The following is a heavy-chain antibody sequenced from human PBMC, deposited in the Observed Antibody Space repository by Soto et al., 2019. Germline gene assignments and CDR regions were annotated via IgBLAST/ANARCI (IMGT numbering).Heavy chain of an antibody. CDR1: GGTFSSYT. CDR2: IIPILGIA. V-gene: IGHV1-69*02. J-gene: IGHJ4*02. CDR3: AAAWGSKDYFDY. Sequence: QVQLVQSGAEVKKPGSSVKVSCKASGGTFSSYTISWVRQAPGQGLEWMGRIIPILGIANYAQKFQGRVTIXAXXSTSTAYMELSSLRSEDTAVYYCAAAWGSKDYFDYWGQGTLVTVSS. D-gene: IGHD3-16*01.